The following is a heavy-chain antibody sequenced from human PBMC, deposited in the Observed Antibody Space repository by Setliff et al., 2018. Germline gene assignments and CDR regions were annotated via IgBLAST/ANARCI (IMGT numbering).Heavy chain of an antibody. CDR1: GYTFSNYG. Sequence: ASVKVSCKASGYTFSNYGVTWVRQAPGRGLEWMGWVTVYNGNTKYAQNLQGRLTLTTDISTSTAYMELGSLTTDDTATYYCARFRVSSGGYNYYAMDVWGQGTTVTVSS. D-gene: IGHD1-26*01. V-gene: IGHV1-18*01. J-gene: IGHJ6*02. CDR3: ARFRVSSGGYNYYAMDV. CDR2: VTVYNGNT.